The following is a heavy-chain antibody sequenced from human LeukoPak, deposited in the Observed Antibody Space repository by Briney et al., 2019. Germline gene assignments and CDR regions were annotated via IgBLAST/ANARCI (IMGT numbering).Heavy chain of an antibody. V-gene: IGHV1-69*04. CDR2: IIPILGIA. CDR1: GGTFSSYA. CDR3: ARALGYSSSPIDY. D-gene: IGHD6-13*01. Sequence: SVKVSCKASGGTFSSYAISWVRQAPGQGLEWMGRIIPILGIANYAQKFQGRVTITADKSTSTAYMELSSLRSEDTAVYYCARALGYSSSPIDYWGQGTLVTVSS. J-gene: IGHJ4*02.